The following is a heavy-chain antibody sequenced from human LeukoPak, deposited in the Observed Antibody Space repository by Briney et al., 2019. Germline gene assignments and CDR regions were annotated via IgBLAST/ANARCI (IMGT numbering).Heavy chain of an antibody. V-gene: IGHV3-30-3*01. CDR3: ARDYCSTTSCYYYYYYGMDV. Sequence: GGSLRLSCAASGFTFSSYAMHWVRQAPGKGLEWVAVISYDGSNKYYADSVKGRFTISRDNSKNTLYLQMNSLRAEDTAVYYCARDYCSTTSCYYYYYYGMDVWGQGTTVTVSS. J-gene: IGHJ6*02. CDR1: GFTFSSYA. CDR2: ISYDGSNK. D-gene: IGHD2-2*01.